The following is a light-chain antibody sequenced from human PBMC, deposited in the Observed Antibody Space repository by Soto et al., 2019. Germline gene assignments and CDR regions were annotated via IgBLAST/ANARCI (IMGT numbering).Light chain of an antibody. CDR2: AAS. CDR3: QQYSSVPV. CDR1: QGIRNF. V-gene: IGKV1-27*01. Sequence: DIQMTQSPTSLSASVGDRVTITCRASQGIRNFVAWYQQKPGKAPKLLIYAASTLQSGVPSRFSGSGSGTDFTLTINSLQPEHVATYSCQQYSSVPVFGPGTKVEIK. J-gene: IGKJ3*01.